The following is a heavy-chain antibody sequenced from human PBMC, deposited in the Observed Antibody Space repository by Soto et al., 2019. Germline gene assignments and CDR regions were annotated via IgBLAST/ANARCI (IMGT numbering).Heavy chain of an antibody. D-gene: IGHD2-2*02. CDR1: GFTFSNYA. Sequence: GGSLRLSCVVSGFTFSNYAMNWVRQAPGKGLEWVSVISGSGGISYYADSVKGRFTISRDNSKNTLYLQMNSLRAEDTAVYYCARGGIECSSTSCYNHYYYGMDVWGQGTTVTVSS. J-gene: IGHJ6*02. CDR3: ARGGIECSSTSCYNHYYYGMDV. V-gene: IGHV3-23*01. CDR2: ISGSGGIS.